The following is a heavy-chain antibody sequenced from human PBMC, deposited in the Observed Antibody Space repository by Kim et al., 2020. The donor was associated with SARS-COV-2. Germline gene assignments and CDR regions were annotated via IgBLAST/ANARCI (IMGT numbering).Heavy chain of an antibody. V-gene: IGHV1-18*01. CDR1: GYTFTSYG. CDR2: ISAYNGNA. Sequence: ASVKVSCKASGYTFTSYGISWVRQAPGQGLEWMGWISAYNGNANYAQKLQGRVTMTTDTSTSTAYLELRSLRSDGTAVYYCARAVWGEGWFDPWGQGTLVTVSS. CDR3: ARAVWGEGWFDP. D-gene: IGHD1-26*01. J-gene: IGHJ5*02.